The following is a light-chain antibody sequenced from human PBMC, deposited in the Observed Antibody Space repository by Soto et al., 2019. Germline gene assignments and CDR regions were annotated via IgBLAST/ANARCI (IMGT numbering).Light chain of an antibody. CDR2: KVS. J-gene: IGKJ5*01. V-gene: IGKV2-30*01. Sequence: DVVMTQSPLSLPVTLGQPASISCRSSQSLVYSDGNTYLNWFQQRPGQSQRRLIYKVSNRDSGVPDRFGGSGAGTDFTLKISRVEAEDVGVYYCMQGTHWPITFGQGTRLEIK. CDR3: MQGTHWPIT. CDR1: QSLVYSDGNTY.